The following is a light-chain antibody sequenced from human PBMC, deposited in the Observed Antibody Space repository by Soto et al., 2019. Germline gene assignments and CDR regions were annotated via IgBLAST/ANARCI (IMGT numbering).Light chain of an antibody. CDR1: QAIKNF. CDR3: QQSDNLPLT. Sequence: DFQMTQSPSSLSASVGDRDIITCRATQAIKNFLNWYQQKPGRAPKLLISDASTLQRGVPSRFSGSGSGTHFTFVISSLQPEDVGTYYCQQSDNLPLTFGQGTRLDIK. CDR2: DAS. V-gene: IGKV1-33*01. J-gene: IGKJ5*01.